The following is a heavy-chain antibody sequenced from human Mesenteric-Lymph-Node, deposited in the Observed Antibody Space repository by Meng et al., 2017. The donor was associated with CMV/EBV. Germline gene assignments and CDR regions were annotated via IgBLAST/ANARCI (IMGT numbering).Heavy chain of an antibody. CDR1: GFTFSSYW. Sequence: GESLKISCAASGFTFSSYWMHWVRQAPGKGLVWVSRINSDGSSTSYADSVKGRFTISRDNAKNTLYLQMNSLRAEDTAVYYCARVVPAATDYYYYYGMDVWGQGTTVTVSS. CDR2: INSDGSST. D-gene: IGHD2-2*01. V-gene: IGHV3-74*01. CDR3: ARVVPAATDYYYYYGMDV. J-gene: IGHJ6*02.